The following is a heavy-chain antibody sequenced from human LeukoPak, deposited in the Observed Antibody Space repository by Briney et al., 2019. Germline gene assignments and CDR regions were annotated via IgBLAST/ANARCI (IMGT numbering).Heavy chain of an antibody. D-gene: IGHD4-17*01. CDR3: ARDGPYGDLRYYFDY. Sequence: PGGSLRLSCAVSGFTFSNYTMHWVRQAPGKGLEWVAFISYDGSRKYYADSVKGRFTISRDNSKNTLYLQMNSLRGEDTAVYYCARDGPYGDLRYYFDYWGQGTLVTVSS. V-gene: IGHV3-30-3*01. J-gene: IGHJ4*02. CDR2: ISYDGSRK. CDR1: GFTFSNYT.